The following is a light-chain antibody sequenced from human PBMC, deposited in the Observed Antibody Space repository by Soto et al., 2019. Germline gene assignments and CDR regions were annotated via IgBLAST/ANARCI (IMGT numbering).Light chain of an antibody. Sequence: QSVLTQPASVSGSPGQSITISCTGTSSDGGTYNYVSWYQLHPGEAPKLIIYEVTNRPSGVSDRFSGSKSGNTASLTISGLQSEDETDYYCSSYTSLSTVVFGTGTKVTVL. CDR1: SSDGGTYNY. CDR2: EVT. J-gene: IGLJ1*01. V-gene: IGLV2-14*01. CDR3: SSYTSLSTVV.